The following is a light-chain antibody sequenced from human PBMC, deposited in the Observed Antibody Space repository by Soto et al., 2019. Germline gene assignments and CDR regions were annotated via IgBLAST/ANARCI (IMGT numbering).Light chain of an antibody. CDR3: ASYASSSPVL. Sequence: QSALTQPASVSGSLGQSITISCTGTSSDVGAYNYVSWYQQHPDKAPKLLIFEVTNRPSGVSGRFSGSTSGITASLSISGLHPEDEADYCCASYASSSPVLFGGGTKLTVL. CDR1: SSDVGAYNY. V-gene: IGLV2-14*01. J-gene: IGLJ2*01. CDR2: EVT.